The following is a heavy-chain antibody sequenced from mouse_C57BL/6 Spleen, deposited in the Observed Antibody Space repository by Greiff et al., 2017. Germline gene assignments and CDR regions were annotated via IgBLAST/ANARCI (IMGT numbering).Heavy chain of an antibody. J-gene: IGHJ4*01. V-gene: IGHV5-17*01. CDR1: GFTFSDYG. CDR2: LRSGSSTI. CDR3: ARGSSSYYAMDY. Sequence: EVQLVESGGGLVKPGGSLTLSCAASGFTFSDYGMHWVRQAPEKGLEWVAYLRSGSSTIYYADPVKGRFTISRDNAKNTLFLQMTSLRSEDTAMYYCARGSSSYYAMDYWGQGTSVTVSS. D-gene: IGHD1-1*01.